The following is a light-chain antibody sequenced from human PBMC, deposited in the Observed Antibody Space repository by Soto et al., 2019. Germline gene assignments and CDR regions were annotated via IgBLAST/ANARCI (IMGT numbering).Light chain of an antibody. CDR1: NIGSKS. CDR2: DDS. CDR3: QVWDSSSELGL. J-gene: IGLJ3*02. V-gene: IGLV3-21*02. Sequence: SYELTQPPSVSVAPGQTATITCGGTNIGSKSVHWYQQRPGQAPVLAVHDDSDRPSGIPERFSGSNSGNTATLTISRVEAGDEADYYCQVWDSSSELGLFGGGTKLTVL.